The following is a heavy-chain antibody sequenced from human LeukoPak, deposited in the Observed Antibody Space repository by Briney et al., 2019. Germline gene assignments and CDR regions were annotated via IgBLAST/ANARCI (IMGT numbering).Heavy chain of an antibody. CDR3: ARGSPPESFDY. CDR1: GYTFTGYS. J-gene: IGHJ4*02. Sequence: ASLKVSCKASGYTFTGYSMHWVRQATGQGLEWMGWMNPNSGNTGYAQKFQGRVTMTRNTSISTAYMELSSLRSEDTAVYYCARGSPPESFDYWGQGTLVTVSS. V-gene: IGHV1-8*02. CDR2: MNPNSGNT. D-gene: IGHD1-14*01.